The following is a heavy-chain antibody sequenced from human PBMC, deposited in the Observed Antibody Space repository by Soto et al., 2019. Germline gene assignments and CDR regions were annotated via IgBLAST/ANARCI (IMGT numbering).Heavy chain of an antibody. Sequence: PSETLSLTCAVYGGSFSGYYWSWIRQPPGKGLEWIGEINHSGSTNYNPYLKSRVTISVDTSKNQFSLKLSSVTAADTAVYYCASGGYYYYDGMDVWGQGTTVTVSS. J-gene: IGHJ6*02. CDR1: GGSFSGYY. CDR2: INHSGST. CDR3: ASGGYYYYDGMDV. V-gene: IGHV4-34*01.